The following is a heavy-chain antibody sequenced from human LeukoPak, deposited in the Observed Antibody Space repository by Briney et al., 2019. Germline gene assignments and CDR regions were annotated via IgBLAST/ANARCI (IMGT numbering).Heavy chain of an antibody. CDR3: AKGLTFGGVIIIPDY. CDR2: ISSSGSTI. D-gene: IGHD3-16*02. V-gene: IGHV3-11*01. J-gene: IGHJ4*02. Sequence: PGGSLRLSCAASGFTFSDYYMSWIRQAPGKGLEWVSYISSSGSTIYYADSVKGRFTISRDNSKNTLYLQMNSLRAEDTAVYYCAKGLTFGGVIIIPDYWGQGTLVTVSS. CDR1: GFTFSDYY.